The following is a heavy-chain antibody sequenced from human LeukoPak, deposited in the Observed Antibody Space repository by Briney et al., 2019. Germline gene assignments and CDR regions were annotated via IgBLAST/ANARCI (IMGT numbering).Heavy chain of an antibody. Sequence: PGGSLRLSCAASGFTFSSYAMSWVRQAPGKGLEWVSAISGSGGSTYYADSVKGRFTISRDKSKNTLYLQMSRLRAEDTAVYYCAKLRSVEWLVYYFDYWGQGTLVTVSS. CDR2: ISGSGGST. J-gene: IGHJ4*02. CDR1: GFTFSSYA. V-gene: IGHV3-23*01. CDR3: AKLRSVEWLVYYFDY. D-gene: IGHD3-3*01.